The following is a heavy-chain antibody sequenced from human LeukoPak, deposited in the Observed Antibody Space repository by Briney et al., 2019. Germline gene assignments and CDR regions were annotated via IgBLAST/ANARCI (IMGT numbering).Heavy chain of an antibody. Sequence: GRSLRLSCAASGFTFSSYSMNWVRQVPGKGLEWVSYISDSSTTIYYTDSVKGRFIISRDNAKNSLYLQMNSLRAVDTAVYYCARDGFSGYGYDAFDIWGQGTMVTVSS. V-gene: IGHV3-48*04. D-gene: IGHD5-12*01. CDR2: ISDSSTTI. J-gene: IGHJ3*02. CDR3: ARDGFSGYGYDAFDI. CDR1: GFTFSSYS.